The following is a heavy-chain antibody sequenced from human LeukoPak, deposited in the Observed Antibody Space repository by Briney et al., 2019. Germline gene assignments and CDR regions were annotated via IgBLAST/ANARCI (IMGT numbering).Heavy chain of an antibody. CDR2: IHYSGST. CDR1: GGSISSYY. D-gene: IGHD3-16*02. Sequence: SETLSLTCTVSGGSISSYYWSWIRQPPGKGLEWIGYIHYSGSTNYNPSLKSRVTISVDTSKNQFSLKLSSVTAADTAVYYCARTPSAFGGVIVQFDYWGQGTLVTVSS. J-gene: IGHJ4*02. CDR3: ARTPSAFGGVIVQFDY. V-gene: IGHV4-59*01.